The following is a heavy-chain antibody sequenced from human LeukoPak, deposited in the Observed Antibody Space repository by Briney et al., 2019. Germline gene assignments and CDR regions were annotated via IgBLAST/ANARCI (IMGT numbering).Heavy chain of an antibody. V-gene: IGHV3-74*01. Sequence: GGSLRLSCAAPGFTFSSYWMFWVRQAPGRGLVWVSRVNSDGTSTNYADSVKGRFTVSRDNAKNTLYLQMNSLRVEDTAVYYCARDLFGAYCGGTCPTPDYWGQGTLVSVSS. D-gene: IGHD2-21*01. J-gene: IGHJ4*02. CDR3: ARDLFGAYCGGTCPTPDY. CDR1: GFTFSSYW. CDR2: VNSDGTST.